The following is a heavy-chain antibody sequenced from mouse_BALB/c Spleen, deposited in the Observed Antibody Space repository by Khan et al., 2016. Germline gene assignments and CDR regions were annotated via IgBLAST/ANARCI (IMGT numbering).Heavy chain of an antibody. CDR2: IWRSGSK. J-gene: IGHJ2*01. Sequence: QVQLQESGPGLVQPSQSLSISCTVSGFSLTSYGVHWVRQSPGKGLEWLGVIWRSGSKDYNAPYMSRVSITKDDSKSKVFFKMNSLQADDTAIYYYAKGAYCFDYWGQGTTLTVSA. V-gene: IGHV2-5*01. CDR3: AKGAYCFDY. CDR1: GFSLTSYG.